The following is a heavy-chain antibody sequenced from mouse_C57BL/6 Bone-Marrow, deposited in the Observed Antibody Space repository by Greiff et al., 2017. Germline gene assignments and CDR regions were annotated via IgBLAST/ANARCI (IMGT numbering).Heavy chain of an antibody. Sequence: QVQLQQSGAELARPGASVKLSCKASGYTFTSYGISWVKQRTGQGLEWIGEIYPRSGNTYYNEKFKGKATLTADKSSSTAYMELRSLTSEDSAVYFCANLPWEGYYAMDYWGQGTSVTVSS. CDR3: ANLPWEGYYAMDY. CDR2: IYPRSGNT. CDR1: GYTFTSYG. J-gene: IGHJ4*01. D-gene: IGHD2-10*01. V-gene: IGHV1-81*01.